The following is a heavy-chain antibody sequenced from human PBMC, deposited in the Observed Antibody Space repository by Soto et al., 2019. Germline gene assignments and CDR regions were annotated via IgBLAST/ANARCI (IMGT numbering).Heavy chain of an antibody. Sequence: QVQLVESGGGLVEPGGSLRLSCAASGFTFSDYYMSWIRQAPGKGLEWVSYISSSGSTIYYADSVKGRFTISRDNAKNSLYMQMNSLRAEDTAVYYCARVGRHYYGSSGYYAPAGNYFDYWGQGTLVTVSS. D-gene: IGHD3-22*01. J-gene: IGHJ4*02. CDR2: ISSSGSTI. CDR3: ARVGRHYYGSSGYYAPAGNYFDY. CDR1: GFTFSDYY. V-gene: IGHV3-11*01.